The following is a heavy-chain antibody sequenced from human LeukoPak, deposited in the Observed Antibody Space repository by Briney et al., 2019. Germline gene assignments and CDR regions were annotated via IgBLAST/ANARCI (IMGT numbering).Heavy chain of an antibody. CDR3: ARGDYDILTGLRD. J-gene: IGHJ4*02. V-gene: IGHV4-34*01. CDR1: GGSFSGYY. D-gene: IGHD3-9*01. CDR2: INHSGST. Sequence: TSETLSLTCAVYGGSFSGYYWSWIRQPPGKGLEWIWEINHSGSTNYNPSLKSRVTISVDTSKNQFSLKLSSVTAADTAVYYCARGDYDILTGLRDWGQGTLVTVSS.